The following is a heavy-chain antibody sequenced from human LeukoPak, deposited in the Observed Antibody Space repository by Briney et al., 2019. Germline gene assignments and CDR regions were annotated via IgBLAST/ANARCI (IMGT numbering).Heavy chain of an antibody. CDR1: GFTVTNDY. Sequence: GGSLRLSCAVSGFTVTNDYMNWVRQAPGKGLEWVSLIYTAGSTYYAASLKGRFTISRYNSNKTLSLQMFTLRAEDTAAYFCARATRIAAAEFFFDYWGQGTLVTVSS. CDR3: ARATRIAAAEFFFDY. V-gene: IGHV3-53*01. J-gene: IGHJ4*02. D-gene: IGHD6-13*01. CDR2: IYTAGST.